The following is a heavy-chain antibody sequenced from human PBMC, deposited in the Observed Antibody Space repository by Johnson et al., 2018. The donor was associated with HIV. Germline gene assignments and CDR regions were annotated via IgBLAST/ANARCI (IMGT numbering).Heavy chain of an antibody. J-gene: IGHJ3*02. V-gene: IGHV3-9*01. Sequence: EVQLVESGGGLVQPGGSLRLSCAASGFTFSDYYMSWIRQAPGKGLEWVSGITWNSGSTAYADSVKGRFTISRDNVKNSLYLQMNSLRPEDTALYYCAKETGPGYEGSRCFEDGFDIWGPGKMVTVPS. CDR1: GFTFSDYY. CDR3: AKETGPGYEGSRCFEDGFDI. D-gene: IGHD5-12*01. CDR2: ITWNSGST.